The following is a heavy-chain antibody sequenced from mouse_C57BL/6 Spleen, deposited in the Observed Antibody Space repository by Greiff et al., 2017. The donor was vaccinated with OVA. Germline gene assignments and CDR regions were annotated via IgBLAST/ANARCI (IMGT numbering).Heavy chain of an antibody. V-gene: IGHV3-1*01. CDR3: ARAYYGSSCDY. J-gene: IGHJ2*01. CDR1: GYSITSGYD. Sequence: EVQRVESGPGMVKPSQSLSLTCTVTGYSITSGYDWHWIRHFPGNKLEWMGYISYSGSTNYNPSLKSRISITHDTSKNHFFLKLNSVTTEDTATYYCARAYYGSSCDYWGKGTTLTVSS. CDR2: ISYSGST. D-gene: IGHD1-1*01.